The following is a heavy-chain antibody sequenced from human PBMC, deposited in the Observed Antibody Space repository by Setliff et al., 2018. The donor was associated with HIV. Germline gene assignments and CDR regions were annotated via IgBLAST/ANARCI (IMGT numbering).Heavy chain of an antibody. Sequence: PSETLSLTCAVSGYFISSGYYWGWIRQTPAKGLEWVGTVYYTGTTQYNPSIKSRVIMSVDTSKNQFSLNLTSVTAADTALYYCARMESTRPPRGLDLWGQGALVTVSS. CDR3: ARMESTRPPRGLDL. D-gene: IGHD3-3*01. V-gene: IGHV4-38-2*01. J-gene: IGHJ4*02. CDR1: GYFISSGYY. CDR2: VYYTGTT.